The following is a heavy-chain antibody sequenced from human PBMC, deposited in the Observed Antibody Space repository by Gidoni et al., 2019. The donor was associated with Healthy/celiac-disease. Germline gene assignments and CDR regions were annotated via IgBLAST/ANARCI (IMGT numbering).Heavy chain of an antibody. V-gene: IGHV3-7*01. J-gene: IGHJ4*02. CDR2: IKQDGSEK. D-gene: IGHD4-17*01. Sequence: EVQLVESGGGLVQPGGSLRLSCAASGFTFSSYWMSWVRQAPGKGLEWVANIKQDGSEKYYVDSVKGRFTISRDNAKNSLYLQMNSLRAEDTAVYYCASSPLYGDYSAFLDYWGQGTLVTVSS. CDR3: ASSPLYGDYSAFLDY. CDR1: GFTFSSYW.